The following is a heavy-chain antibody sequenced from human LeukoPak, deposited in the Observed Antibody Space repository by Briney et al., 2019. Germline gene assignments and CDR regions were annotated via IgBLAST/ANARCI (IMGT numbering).Heavy chain of an antibody. CDR2: MNQDGSER. V-gene: IGHV3-7*03. Sequence: GGSLRLSCGASGFIFSDSWMTWVRQAPGKGLEWVANMNQDGSERYYLDSVKGRFTISRDNAKNSLYLQMNSLRAEDTAVYYCARGHYGMDVWGQGTTVTVSS. CDR3: ARGHYGMDV. CDR1: GFIFSDSW. J-gene: IGHJ6*02.